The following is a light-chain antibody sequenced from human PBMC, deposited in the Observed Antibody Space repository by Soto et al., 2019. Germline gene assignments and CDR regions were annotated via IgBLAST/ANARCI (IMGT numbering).Light chain of an antibody. J-gene: IGKJ5*01. Sequence: EVVLTQSPATLSLSPGDRATLSCRASQSVGSYLALYQQKPGQAPRLLIYDASNRATGIPATVSGSGSGTDFPLTHSSLEPEEFAVYYCQQRTNWPPITFGQGTRLEI. CDR3: QQRTNWPPIT. V-gene: IGKV3-11*01. CDR2: DAS. CDR1: QSVGSY.